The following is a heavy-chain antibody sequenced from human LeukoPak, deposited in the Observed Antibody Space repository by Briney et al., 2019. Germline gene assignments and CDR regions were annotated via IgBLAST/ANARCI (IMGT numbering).Heavy chain of an antibody. Sequence: ASVKVSCKASGYTFTGYYMHWVRRAPGQGLEWMGWINPNSGGTNYAQKFQGRVTMTRDTAISTAYMELSRLRSDDTAVYYCAAVLLGYCSGGSCHSRNWFDPWGQGTLVTVSS. V-gene: IGHV1-2*02. CDR1: GYTFTGYY. J-gene: IGHJ5*02. D-gene: IGHD2-15*01. CDR3: AAVLLGYCSGGSCHSRNWFDP. CDR2: INPNSGGT.